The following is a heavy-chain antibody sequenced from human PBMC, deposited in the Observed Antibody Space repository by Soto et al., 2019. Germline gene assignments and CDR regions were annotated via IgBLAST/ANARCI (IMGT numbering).Heavy chain of an antibody. CDR1: GYTLTELS. CDR2: FDPEDGET. D-gene: IGHD3-3*01. V-gene: IGHV1-24*01. CDR3: ATQTGGRFYEYYFDY. Sequence: ASVKVSCKVSGYTLTELSMHWVRQAPGKGLEWMGGFDPEDGETIYAQKFQGRVTMTEGTSTDTAYMELSSLRSEDTAVYYCATQTGGRFYEYYFDYWGQGTLVTVSS. J-gene: IGHJ4*02.